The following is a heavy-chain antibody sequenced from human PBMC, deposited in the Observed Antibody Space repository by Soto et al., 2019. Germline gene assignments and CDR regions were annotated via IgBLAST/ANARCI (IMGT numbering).Heavy chain of an antibody. CDR3: ARRPRGYSGYDPIDY. CDR1: GYTFTSYG. CDR2: ISAYNGNT. Sequence: GASVKVSCKASGYTFTSYGISWVRQAPGQGLEWMGWISAYNGNTNYAQKLQGRVTMTTDTSTSTAYMELRSLRSDDTAVYYCARRPRGYSGYDPIDYWGQGTLVPVSS. J-gene: IGHJ4*02. V-gene: IGHV1-18*01. D-gene: IGHD5-12*01.